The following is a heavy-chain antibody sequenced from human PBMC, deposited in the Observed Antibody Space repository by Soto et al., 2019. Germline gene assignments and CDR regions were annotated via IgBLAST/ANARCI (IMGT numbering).Heavy chain of an antibody. Sequence: QVQLVESGGGVVQPGRSLRLSCAASGFTFSSYAMHWVRQAPGKGLEWVAVISYDGSNKYYADSVKGRVTISRDNSKNTLYLQMNSLRAEDTAVYYCARAGIKLWFTWADYWGQGTLVTVSS. CDR1: GFTFSSYA. J-gene: IGHJ4*02. CDR2: ISYDGSNK. D-gene: IGHD5-18*01. V-gene: IGHV3-30-3*01. CDR3: ARAGIKLWFTWADY.